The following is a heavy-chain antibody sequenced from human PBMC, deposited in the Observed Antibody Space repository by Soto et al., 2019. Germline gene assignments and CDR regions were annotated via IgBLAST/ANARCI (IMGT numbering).Heavy chain of an antibody. Sequence: GGSLRLSCVASGSGFTFSDHYMDWVRQAPGKGLDWVGRITNKANGYTTEYAASVSGRFTISRDDSKNSLYLQMNSLKTEDTAVYYCAKQSPDYWGQGTLVTVSS. V-gene: IGHV3-72*01. CDR2: ITNKANGYTT. J-gene: IGHJ4*02. CDR3: AKQSPDY. CDR1: GSGFTFSDHY.